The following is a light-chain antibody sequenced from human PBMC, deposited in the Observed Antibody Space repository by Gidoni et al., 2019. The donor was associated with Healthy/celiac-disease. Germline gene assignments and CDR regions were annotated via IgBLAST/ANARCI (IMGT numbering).Light chain of an antibody. CDR3: SSYAGSNNFV. CDR1: SSDVGGYNY. Sequence: QSALTQPPSASGSPGPPVTISCTGTSSDVGGYNYVPWYQQHPGKAPKLMIYEVSKRPSGVPDRFSGSKSGNTASLTVSGLQAEDEADYYCSSYAGSNNFVFGTGTKVTVL. CDR2: EVS. J-gene: IGLJ1*01. V-gene: IGLV2-8*01.